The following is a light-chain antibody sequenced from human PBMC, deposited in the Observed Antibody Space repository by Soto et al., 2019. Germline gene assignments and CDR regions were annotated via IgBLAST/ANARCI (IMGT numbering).Light chain of an antibody. CDR1: QSISSW. V-gene: IGKV1-5*03. CDR3: QQDNSYPGT. J-gene: IGKJ1*01. Sequence: DIQMTQSPSTLSASVGDRVTITCRASQSISSWLAWYQQKPGKAPKLLIYKASSLESGVPSRFSGSGSGTAFTLTISSLQPDDFATYYCQQDNSYPGTFGQGTKVEIK. CDR2: KAS.